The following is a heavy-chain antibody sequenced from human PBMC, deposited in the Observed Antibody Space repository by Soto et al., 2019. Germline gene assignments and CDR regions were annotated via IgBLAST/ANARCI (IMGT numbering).Heavy chain of an antibody. CDR2: ISGGGDNT. Sequence: GGALRLSCAASGFTFITHAMSWVLQAPGKGLEWVSSISGGGDNTYYADSVKGRFTFSRDNSKNTLYLQMNSLRVEDTAVYYCAKGGLKFDYWGQGTLVTVSS. V-gene: IGHV3-23*01. J-gene: IGHJ4*02. CDR3: AKGGLKFDY. CDR1: GFTFITHA.